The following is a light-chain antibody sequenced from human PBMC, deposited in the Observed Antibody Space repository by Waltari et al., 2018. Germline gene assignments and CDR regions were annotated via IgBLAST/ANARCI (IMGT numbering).Light chain of an antibody. J-gene: IGLJ2*01. Sequence: YELTQPSSVSASPGQTATIPCSGPKLEDKYAFGYQKKAGQPPVLVIYQNTERPSGIPERFSGSTSGHTSTLTISGTHAMYEADYYCQAWDSDIVVFGGGTKLTVL. CDR2: QNT. CDR3: QAWDSDIVV. V-gene: IGLV3-1*01. CDR1: KLEDKY.